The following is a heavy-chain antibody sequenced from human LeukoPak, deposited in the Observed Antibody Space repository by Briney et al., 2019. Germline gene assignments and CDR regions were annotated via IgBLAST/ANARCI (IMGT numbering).Heavy chain of an antibody. D-gene: IGHD3-9*01. CDR2: INHSGST. J-gene: IGHJ5*02. CDR3: ARANILTGYYNFDP. CDR1: GGSFSGYY. V-gene: IGHV4-34*01. Sequence: PSETLSLTCAVYGGSFSGYYWSWIRQPPGKGLEWIGEINHSGSTNYNPSLKSRVTISVDTSKNQFSLKLSSVTAADTAVYYCARANILTGYYNFDPWGQGTLVTVSS.